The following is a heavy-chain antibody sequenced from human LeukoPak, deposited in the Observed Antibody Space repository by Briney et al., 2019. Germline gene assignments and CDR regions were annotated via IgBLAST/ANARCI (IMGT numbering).Heavy chain of an antibody. J-gene: IGHJ4*02. CDR3: ARDQERFDY. CDR1: GYTFARNY. Sequence: ASVKVSCKASGYTFARNYIHWVRQAPVQGLEWMGMIYPRDGSTSYAQKFQGRVTVTRDTSTSTVHMELSGLRSEDTAVYYCARDQERFDYWGQGTLVTVSS. V-gene: IGHV1-46*01. D-gene: IGHD1-1*01. CDR2: IYPRDGST.